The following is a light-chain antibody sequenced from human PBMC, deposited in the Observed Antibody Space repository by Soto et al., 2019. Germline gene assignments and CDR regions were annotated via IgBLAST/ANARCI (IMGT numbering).Light chain of an antibody. CDR3: QQYNNWPLT. CDR2: GAS. CDR1: QSVNNN. J-gene: IGKJ4*02. Sequence: DIVMTQSPATLSVSPGERATLSCRASQSVNNNLAWYQQKPGQAPRLLIYGASARATGIPARFSGSGSGTEFTLTISSLQSEDVAVYYWQQYNNWPLTFGGGTKVEIK. V-gene: IGKV3-15*01.